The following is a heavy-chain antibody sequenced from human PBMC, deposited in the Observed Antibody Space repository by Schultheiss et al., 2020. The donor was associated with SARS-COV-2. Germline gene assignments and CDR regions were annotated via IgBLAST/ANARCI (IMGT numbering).Heavy chain of an antibody. D-gene: IGHD1-26*01. Sequence: GGSLRLSCQGSGYSFANYWIGWVRQMPGQGLEWMGIIYPGDSDTRYSPSFQGQVTISADKSISTAYLQWSSLKASDTAMYYCARSIEYSGSYLYFDYWGQGTLVTVSS. CDR2: IYPGDSDT. V-gene: IGHV5-51*01. J-gene: IGHJ4*02. CDR3: ARSIEYSGSYLYFDY. CDR1: GYSFANYW.